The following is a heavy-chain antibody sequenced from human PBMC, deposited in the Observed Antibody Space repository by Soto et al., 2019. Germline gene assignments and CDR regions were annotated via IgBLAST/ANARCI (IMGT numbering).Heavy chain of an antibody. Sequence: SETLSLTCTVSGGSISSSSYYWGWIRQPPGKGLEWIGSIYYSGSTYYNPSLKGRVTISVDTSKNQFSLKQSSVTAADPAVYYCARCQGGGGAFDIWGQGTMVTVSS. CDR1: GGSISSSSYY. CDR3: ARCQGGGGAFDI. V-gene: IGHV4-39*01. J-gene: IGHJ3*02. D-gene: IGHD3-16*01. CDR2: IYYSGST.